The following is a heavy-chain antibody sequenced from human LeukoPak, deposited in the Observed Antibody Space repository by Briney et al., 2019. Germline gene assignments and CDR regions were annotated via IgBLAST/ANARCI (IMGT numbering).Heavy chain of an antibody. CDR1: GFTFSSYA. V-gene: IGHV3-30*04. CDR3: ARDMATITLDV. CDR2: ISYDGSNK. Sequence: GGSLRLSCAASGFTFSSYAMHWVRQAPGKGLEWVAVISYDGSNKYYADSVKGRFTISRDNSKNTLYLQMNSLRAEDTAVYYCARDMATITLDVWGQGTTVTVSS. J-gene: IGHJ6*02. D-gene: IGHD5-24*01.